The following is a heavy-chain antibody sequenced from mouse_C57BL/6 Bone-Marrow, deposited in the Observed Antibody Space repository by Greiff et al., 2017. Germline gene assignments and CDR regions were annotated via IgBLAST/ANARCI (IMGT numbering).Heavy chain of an antibody. CDR2: IDPEDGDT. J-gene: IGHJ1*03. D-gene: IGHD1-2*01. Sequence: VQLQQSGAELVRPGASVKLSCTASGFNIKDYYMHWVKQRPEQGLEWIGRIDPEDGDTEYAPKFQGKATMTADISSNTAYLQLSSLTSEDTAVYYCTTTTANWYFDVWGTGTTVTVSS. CDR1: GFNIKDYY. V-gene: IGHV14-1*01. CDR3: TTTTANWYFDV.